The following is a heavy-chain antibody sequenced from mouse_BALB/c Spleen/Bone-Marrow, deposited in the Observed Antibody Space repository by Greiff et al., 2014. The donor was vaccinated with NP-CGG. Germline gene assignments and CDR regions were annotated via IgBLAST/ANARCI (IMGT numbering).Heavy chain of an antibody. CDR1: GYTFTSYV. J-gene: IGHJ1*01. D-gene: IGHD1-1*01. CDR2: INPYNDGT. Sequence: EVQLQQSGPELVKPGASVKMSCKASGYTFTSYVIHWVKQTPGQGLEWIGYINPYNDGTKYNEKFKGKATLTSDKSSITAYMVLSILNSEHTTLYYCARGVYYGTRLYWYFDVWGEGTSVTVSS. CDR3: ARGVYYGTRLYWYFDV. V-gene: IGHV1-14*01.